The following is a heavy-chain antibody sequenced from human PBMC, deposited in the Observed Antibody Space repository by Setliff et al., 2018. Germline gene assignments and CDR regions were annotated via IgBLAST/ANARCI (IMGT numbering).Heavy chain of an antibody. CDR3: SRGQDNSKGGHD. CDR1: SGSFSNFY. Sequence: SETLSLTCAVDSGSFSNFYLTWIRQSPGKGLEWIGEIHPTEGAKYNPSLQSRVTMSVDTSSKQHSLKLTSVTAADTAMYYCSRGQDNSKGGHDWGQGTLVTVSS. D-gene: IGHD1-20*01. V-gene: IGHV4-34*01. J-gene: IGHJ4*02. CDR2: IHPTEGA.